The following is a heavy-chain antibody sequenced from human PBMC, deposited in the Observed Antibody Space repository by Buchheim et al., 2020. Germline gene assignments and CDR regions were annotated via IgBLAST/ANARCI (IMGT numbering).Heavy chain of an antibody. V-gene: IGHV4-59*01. J-gene: IGHJ5*02. CDR1: GGSISSYY. D-gene: IGHD3-22*01. CDR2: IYYSGST. CDR3: ARGRYYYDSSGRYNWFDP. Sequence: QVQLQESGPGLVKPSETLSLTCTVSGGSISSYYWSWIRQPPGKGLEWIGYIYYSGSTNYNPSLKSRVTISVDTSKNKFSPKLSSVTAADTAVYYCARGRYYYDSSGRYNWFDPWGQGTL.